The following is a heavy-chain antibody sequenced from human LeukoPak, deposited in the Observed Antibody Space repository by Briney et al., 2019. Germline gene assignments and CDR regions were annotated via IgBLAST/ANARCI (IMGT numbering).Heavy chain of an antibody. Sequence: GGTLRLSCAASGFTFSSYGMSWVRQAPGKGLEWVSAISGSGGSTYYADSVKGRFTISRDNSKNTLYLQIYSLRAGDTAVYYCAKDDALIRFNDWGQGTLVTVSS. J-gene: IGHJ4*02. CDR3: AKDDALIRFND. D-gene: IGHD3-3*01. CDR1: GFTFSSYG. V-gene: IGHV3-23*01. CDR2: ISGSGGST.